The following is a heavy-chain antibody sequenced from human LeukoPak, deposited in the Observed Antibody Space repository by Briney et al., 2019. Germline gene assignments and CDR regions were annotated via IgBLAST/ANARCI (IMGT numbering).Heavy chain of an antibody. D-gene: IGHD6-6*01. J-gene: IGHJ4*02. CDR2: ISSSSSYI. Sequence: GGSLRLSCAASGFTFSSYSMNWVRQAPGKGLEWVSSISSSSSYIYYADSVKGRFTISRDNAKNSLYLQMNSLRAEDTAVYYCAREAYSSSSEGAYFDYWGQGTLVTVSS. CDR3: AREAYSSSSEGAYFDY. CDR1: GFTFSSYS. V-gene: IGHV3-21*01.